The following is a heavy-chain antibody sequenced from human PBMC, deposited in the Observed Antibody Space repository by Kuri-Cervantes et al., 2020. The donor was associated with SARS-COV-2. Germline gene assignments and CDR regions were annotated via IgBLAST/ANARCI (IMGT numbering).Heavy chain of an antibody. J-gene: IGHJ3*02. CDR3: ARAYYDFWSGYFGSIGYHAFDI. V-gene: IGHV1-69*13. Sequence: SVKVSCKASGATFSTYGFSWVRQAPGQGLEWMGGIIPIFGTANYAQKFQGRVTITADESTSTAYMELSSLRSEDTAVYYCARAYYDFWSGYFGSIGYHAFDIWGQGTMVTVSS. D-gene: IGHD3-3*01. CDR1: GATFSTYG. CDR2: IIPIFGTA.